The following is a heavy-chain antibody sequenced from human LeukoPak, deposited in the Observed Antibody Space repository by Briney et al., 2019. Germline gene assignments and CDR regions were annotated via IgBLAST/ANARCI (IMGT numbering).Heavy chain of an antibody. V-gene: IGHV4-4*07. J-gene: IGHJ5*02. Sequence: SETLSLTCTVSGYSISSGYYWSWIRQPAGKGLEWIGLIYTSGSTNYNPSLKSRVTMSVDTSKNQFSLKLSSVTAADTAMYYCARERQRWFDPWGQGILVTVSS. CDR3: ARERQRWFDP. D-gene: IGHD6-25*01. CDR2: IYTSGST. CDR1: GYSISSGYY.